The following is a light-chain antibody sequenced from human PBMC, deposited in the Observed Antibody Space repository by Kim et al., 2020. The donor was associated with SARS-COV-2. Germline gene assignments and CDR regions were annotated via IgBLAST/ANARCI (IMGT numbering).Light chain of an antibody. Sequence: PGQTASITCSGDKLGDKYACLYQQKPGQSPVLVIYQDSKRPLGIPERFSGSNSGNTATLTISGTQAMDEADYYCQAWDSSTAVVFGGGTQLTVL. CDR1: KLGDKY. CDR2: QDS. CDR3: QAWDSSTAVV. V-gene: IGLV3-1*01. J-gene: IGLJ2*01.